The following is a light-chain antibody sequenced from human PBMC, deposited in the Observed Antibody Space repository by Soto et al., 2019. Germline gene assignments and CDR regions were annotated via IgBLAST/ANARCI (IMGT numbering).Light chain of an antibody. CDR3: QQYHSYWT. Sequence: DIVMTQSPDSLAVSLGERATINCKSSQSVLYSSNNKNYLAWYQQKPGQPPKLLIYWASTRESGVPDRFSGSGSGTDFTLTISSLQAEDVAVYYCQQYHSYWTFGQGTKVEIK. J-gene: IGKJ1*01. CDR2: WAS. CDR1: QSVLYSSNNKNY. V-gene: IGKV4-1*01.